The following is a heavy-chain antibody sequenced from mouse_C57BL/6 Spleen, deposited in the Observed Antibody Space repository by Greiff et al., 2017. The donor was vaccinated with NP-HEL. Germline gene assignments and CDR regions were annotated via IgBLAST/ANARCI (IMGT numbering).Heavy chain of an antibody. CDR1: GFTFSDYG. CDR3: ARRWDPTWYFEV. J-gene: IGHJ1*03. CDR2: ISNLAYSI. Sequence: EVQRVESGGGLVQPGGSLKLSCAASGFTFSDYGMAWVRQAPRKGPEWVAFISNLAYSIYYADTVTGRFPISRENAKNTLYLEMSSLRSEDTAMYYCARRWDPTWYFEVWGTGTTVTVSS. V-gene: IGHV5-15*04. D-gene: IGHD4-1*01.